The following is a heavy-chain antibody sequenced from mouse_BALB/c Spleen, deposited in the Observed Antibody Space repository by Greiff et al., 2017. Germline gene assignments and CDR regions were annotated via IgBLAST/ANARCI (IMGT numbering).Heavy chain of an antibody. Sequence: QVQLQQSGAELVRPGVSVKISCKGSGYTFTDYAMHWVKQSHAKSLEWIGVISTYYGDASYNQKFKGKATMTVDKSSSTAYMELARLTSEDSAIYYCARRGTTMITLYAMDYWGQGTSVTVSS. J-gene: IGHJ4*01. CDR2: ISTYYGDA. CDR1: GYTFTDYA. CDR3: ARRGTTMITLYAMDY. D-gene: IGHD2-4*01. V-gene: IGHV1S137*01.